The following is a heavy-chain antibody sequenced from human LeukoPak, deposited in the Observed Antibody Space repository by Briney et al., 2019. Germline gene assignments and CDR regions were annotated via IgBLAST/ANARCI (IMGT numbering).Heavy chain of an antibody. CDR3: ARGEVPSTSWYTIDY. CDR2: IRFDGSKI. J-gene: IGHJ4*02. CDR1: GFTFSSYA. V-gene: IGHV3-30*02. D-gene: IGHD6-13*01. Sequence: GGSLRLFCAASGFTFSSYAMSWVRQAPGKGLEWVAIIRFDGSKIYYADSVKGRFTISRDNSKNTVYLQMNSLRAEDTAVYYCARGEVPSTSWYTIDYWGQGTLVTVSS.